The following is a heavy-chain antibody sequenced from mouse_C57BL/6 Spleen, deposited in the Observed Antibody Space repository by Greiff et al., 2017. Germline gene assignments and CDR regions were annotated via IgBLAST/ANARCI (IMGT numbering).Heavy chain of an antibody. D-gene: IGHD1-1*01. Sequence: VQLKESGPELVKPGASVKIPCKASGYTFTDYNMDWVKQSHGKSLEWIGDINPNNGGTIYNQKFKGKATLTVDKSSSTAYMELRSLTSEDTAVYYCARSIYYYGSSPYYFDYWGQGTTLTVSS. CDR3: ARSIYYYGSSPYYFDY. CDR1: GYTFTDYN. J-gene: IGHJ2*01. V-gene: IGHV1-18*01. CDR2: INPNNGGT.